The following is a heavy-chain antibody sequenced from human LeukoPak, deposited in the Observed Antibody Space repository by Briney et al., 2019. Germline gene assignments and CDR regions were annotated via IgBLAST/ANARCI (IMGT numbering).Heavy chain of an antibody. CDR1: AYTLTSYG. Sequence: ASVKVSCKPSAYTLTSYGISWVRHAPGQGLEWKGWIRAYNGHTNYAQKIQGRVTMTTDTSTSTAYMELRSLRSDDRAVYYCARDVYCSITSCYHSSLDYWGQGTLVTVSS. D-gene: IGHD2-2*01. CDR2: IRAYNGHT. J-gene: IGHJ4*02. V-gene: IGHV1-18*01. CDR3: ARDVYCSITSCYHSSLDY.